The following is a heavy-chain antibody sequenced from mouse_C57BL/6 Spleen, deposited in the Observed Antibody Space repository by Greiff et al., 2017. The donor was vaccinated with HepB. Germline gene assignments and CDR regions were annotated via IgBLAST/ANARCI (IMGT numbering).Heavy chain of an antibody. CDR1: GYTFTSYW. Sequence: QVQLQQPGAELVRPGSSVKLYCKASGYTFTSYWMHWVKQRPIQGLEWIGNIDPSDSETNYNQKFKDKATLTVDKSSSTAYMQLSSLTSEDSAVYYCARDYYGSRAYWGQGTLVTVSA. J-gene: IGHJ3*01. V-gene: IGHV1-52*01. CDR3: ARDYYGSRAY. D-gene: IGHD1-1*01. CDR2: IDPSDSET.